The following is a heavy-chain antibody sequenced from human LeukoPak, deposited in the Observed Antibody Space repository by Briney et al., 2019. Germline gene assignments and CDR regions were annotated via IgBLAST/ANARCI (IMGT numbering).Heavy chain of an antibody. V-gene: IGHV6-1*01. CDR2: TYYRSKWNT. CDR3: ARDGPVSYFSL. Sequence: SQTLSLTCAISGDSVSSNSAVWNWITQSPSRGLEWLGRTYYRSKWNTHYAESVKSRLTINPDTSRNQFSLQLNSVTPEDTAVYYCARDGPVSYFSLWGQGTLVTVSS. CDR1: GDSVSSNSAV. D-gene: IGHD3-10*01. J-gene: IGHJ4*02.